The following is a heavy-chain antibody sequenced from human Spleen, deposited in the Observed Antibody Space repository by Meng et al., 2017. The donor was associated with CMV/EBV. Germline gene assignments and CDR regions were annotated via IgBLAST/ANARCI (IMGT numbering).Heavy chain of an antibody. CDR1: GDTFNGDT. V-gene: IGHV1-69*10. Sequence: SVKVSCKGSGDTFNGDTINWVRQAPGQGLQWMGSIIPVFGIANHAQNFEGRVTVTADKLTITAYMELRRLTSEDTAVYYCARGPRERAPLGGWGQGTLVTVSS. CDR2: IIPVFGIA. J-gene: IGHJ4*02. CDR3: ARGPRERAPLGG.